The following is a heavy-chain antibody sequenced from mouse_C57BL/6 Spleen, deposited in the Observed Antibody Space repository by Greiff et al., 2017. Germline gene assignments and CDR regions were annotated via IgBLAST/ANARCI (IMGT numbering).Heavy chain of an antibody. D-gene: IGHD2-1*01. V-gene: IGHV1-80*01. CDR2: IYPGDGDT. J-gene: IGHJ3*01. CDR1: GYAFSSYW. Sequence: VQLQQSGAELVKPGASVKISCKASGYAFSSYWMNWVKQRPGKGLEWIGQIYPGDGDTNYNGKFKGKATLTADKSSSTAYMQLSSLTSEDSAVYFCAREDGNYPAWFAYWGQGTLVTVSA. CDR3: AREDGNYPAWFAY.